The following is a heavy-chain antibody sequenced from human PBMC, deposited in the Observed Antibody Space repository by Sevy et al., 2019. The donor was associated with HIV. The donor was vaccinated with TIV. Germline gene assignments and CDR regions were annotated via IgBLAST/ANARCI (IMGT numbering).Heavy chain of an antibody. Sequence: GGSLRLSCAASEFIVDDYAMHWVRQVPGRGLQWVSGISWNSGAVDYADSVKGRFTMSRDNAKNSLYLQMNNLRLEDTALYYCAKDRGYSYSSIDFWGQGTLVTVSS. V-gene: IGHV3-9*01. CDR1: EFIVDDYA. J-gene: IGHJ4*02. CDR2: ISWNSGAV. D-gene: IGHD5-18*01. CDR3: AKDRGYSYSSIDF.